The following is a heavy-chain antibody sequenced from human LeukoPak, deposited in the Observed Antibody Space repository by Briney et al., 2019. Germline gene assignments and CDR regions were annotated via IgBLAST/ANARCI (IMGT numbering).Heavy chain of an antibody. V-gene: IGHV3-23*01. D-gene: IGHD2-15*01. CDR3: AKEELDIVVVVAAPFDY. CDR2: ISGSGGST. J-gene: IGHJ4*02. CDR1: GFTFSSYA. Sequence: GGSLRLSCAASGFTFSSYAMSWVRQAPGKGLEWVSAISGSGGSTYYADSVKGRFTISRDNSKNTLYLQMNSLRAEDTAVDYCAKEELDIVVVVAAPFDYWGQGTLVTVSS.